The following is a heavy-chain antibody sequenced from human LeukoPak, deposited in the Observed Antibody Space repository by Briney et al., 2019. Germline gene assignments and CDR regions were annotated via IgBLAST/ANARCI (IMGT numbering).Heavy chain of an antibody. CDR2: IYYSGST. CDR1: GGSISGSSYY. J-gene: IGHJ4*02. Sequence: SETLSLTCTVSGGSISGSSYYWGWIRQPPGKGLEWIGSIYYSGSTYYNPSLKSRVTISVDTSKNQFSLKLSSVTAADTAVYYCASRAAADPDYWGQGTLVTVSS. D-gene: IGHD6-13*01. V-gene: IGHV4-39*07. CDR3: ASRAAADPDY.